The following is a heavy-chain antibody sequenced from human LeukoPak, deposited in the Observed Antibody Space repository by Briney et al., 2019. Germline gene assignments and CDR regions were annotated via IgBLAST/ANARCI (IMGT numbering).Heavy chain of an antibody. CDR3: ARMRFLEWFSGPSYYMDV. CDR2: ISSSGSTI. D-gene: IGHD3-3*01. V-gene: IGHV3-48*03. Sequence: PGGSLRLSCAASGFTFSSYEMNWVRQAPGKGLEWVSYISSSGSTIYYADSVKGRFTISRDNAKNSLYLQMSSLRAEDTAVYYCARMRFLEWFSGPSYYMDVWGKGTTVTVSS. CDR1: GFTFSSYE. J-gene: IGHJ6*03.